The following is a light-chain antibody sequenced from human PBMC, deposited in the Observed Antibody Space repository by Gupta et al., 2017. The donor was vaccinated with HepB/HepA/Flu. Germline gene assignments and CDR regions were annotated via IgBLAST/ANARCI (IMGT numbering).Light chain of an antibody. J-gene: IGKJ2*04. CDR1: QSVSSSY. Sequence: EIVLTQSPGTLSLSPGERATLSCRASQSVSSSYLAWYQQKPGQAPRLLIYGASSRATGIPDRFSGSGSGTDFTLTINRLEPEDFAVYYCQQYSSSPPCSFGQGTKLEIK. CDR3: QQYSSSPPCS. CDR2: GAS. V-gene: IGKV3-20*01.